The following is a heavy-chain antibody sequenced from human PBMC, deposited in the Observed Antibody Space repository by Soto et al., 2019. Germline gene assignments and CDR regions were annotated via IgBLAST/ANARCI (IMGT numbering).Heavy chain of an antibody. CDR3: ARGGYDILTGYYHSYYYYGMDV. J-gene: IGHJ6*02. D-gene: IGHD3-9*01. CDR1: GGSISSGGYY. Sequence: QVQLQESGPGRVKPSQTLSLTCTFSGGSISSGGYYWSWIRQHPGKGLEWIGYIYYSGSTYYNPSLKSRVTISVDTSKNQFSLKLSSVTAADTAVYYCARGGYDILTGYYHSYYYYGMDVWGQGTTVTVSS. V-gene: IGHV4-31*03. CDR2: IYYSGST.